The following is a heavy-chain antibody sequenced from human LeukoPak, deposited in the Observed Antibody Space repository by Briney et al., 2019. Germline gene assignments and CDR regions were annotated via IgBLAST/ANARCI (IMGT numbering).Heavy chain of an antibody. CDR1: GFTFSSYA. CDR3: AKAPSIAARPDFYFDY. V-gene: IGHV3-23*01. D-gene: IGHD6-6*01. CDR2: ISGSGGST. J-gene: IGHJ4*02. Sequence: GSLRLSCAASGFTFSSYAMSWVRQAPGKGLEWVSAISGSGGSTYYADSVKGRFTISRDNSKNTLYLQMNSLRAEDTAVYYCAKAPSIAARPDFYFDYWGQGTLVTVSS.